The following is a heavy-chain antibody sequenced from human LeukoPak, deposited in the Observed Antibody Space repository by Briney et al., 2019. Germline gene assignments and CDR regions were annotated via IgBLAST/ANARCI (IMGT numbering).Heavy chain of an antibody. J-gene: IGHJ5*02. D-gene: IGHD4-17*01. CDR3: ARVDGDYVKYWFDP. Sequence: PSETLSLTCTVSGGSISSSNYYWSWIRQPPGRELEWIASINYGGTTYYNPSLKSRVTISVDTSKNQFSLKLSSVTAADTAVYYCARVDGDYVKYWFDPWGQGTLVTVSS. CDR1: GGSISSSNYY. V-gene: IGHV4-39*07. CDR2: INYGGTT.